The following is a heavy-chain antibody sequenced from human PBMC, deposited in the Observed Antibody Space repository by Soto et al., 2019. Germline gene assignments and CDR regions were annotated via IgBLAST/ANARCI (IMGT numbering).Heavy chain of an antibody. CDR2: VSGSGDSP. D-gene: IGHD1-26*01. V-gene: IGHV3-23*01. J-gene: IGHJ5*02. CDR3: AKDPRGFSANYGGPNWFHP. CDR1: GFTFSSYA. Sequence: EVQLLESGGGLVQPGGSLRLSCAASGFTFSSYAMSWLRQAPGKGLEWVSGVSGSGDSPYYADSVKGWFTIARDNSKNTLYLQMNSLRAEDTAVYYCAKDPRGFSANYGGPNWFHPWGQGTMVAVSS.